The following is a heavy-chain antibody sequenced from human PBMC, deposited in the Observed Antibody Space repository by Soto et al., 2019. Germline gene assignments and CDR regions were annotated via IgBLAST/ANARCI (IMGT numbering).Heavy chain of an antibody. CDR2: IYSSGST. Sequence: PGGSLRLSCAAFGFTVSDNYMSWVRQAPGKRLEWVSVIYSSGSTYYADSVKGRFTISRDNSKSTLYLQMNSLRAEDTAVYYCAKNPGYYYDSTGYHFDYWGQGTLVTVSS. V-gene: IGHV3-53*01. CDR1: GFTVSDNY. D-gene: IGHD3-22*01. J-gene: IGHJ4*02. CDR3: AKNPGYYYDSTGYHFDY.